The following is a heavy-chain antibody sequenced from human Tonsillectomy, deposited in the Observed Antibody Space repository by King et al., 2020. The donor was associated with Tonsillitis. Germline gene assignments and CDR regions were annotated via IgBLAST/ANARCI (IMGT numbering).Heavy chain of an antibody. J-gene: IGHJ3*02. Sequence: VQLVESGGGLVKPGGSLRLSCAASGFTFINAWMSWVRQAPGKGLEWVGRIKSKTDGETTHYAAPVKGRFTISRDDSKNTLYLQMNSLKTEDTAMYYCATPYYNILTGYYVWDAFDIWGQGTMVTVSS. CDR1: GFTFINAW. CDR3: ATPYYNILTGYYVWDAFDI. V-gene: IGHV3-15*01. D-gene: IGHD3-9*01. CDR2: IKSKTDGETT.